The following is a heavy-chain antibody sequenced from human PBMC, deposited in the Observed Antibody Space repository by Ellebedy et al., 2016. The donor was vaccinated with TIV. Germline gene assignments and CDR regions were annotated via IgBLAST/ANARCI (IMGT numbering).Heavy chain of an antibody. D-gene: IGHD3-10*01. CDR2: IIPIFGTA. J-gene: IGHJ6*02. V-gene: IGHV1-69*13. Sequence: SVKVSXXASGGTFSSYAISWVRQAPGQGLEWMGGIIPIFGTANYAQKFQGRVTITADESTSTAYMELSSLRSEDTAVYYCARDGPAYYYGSGSYGGGMDVWGQGTTVTVSS. CDR3: ARDGPAYYYGSGSYGGGMDV. CDR1: GGTFSSYA.